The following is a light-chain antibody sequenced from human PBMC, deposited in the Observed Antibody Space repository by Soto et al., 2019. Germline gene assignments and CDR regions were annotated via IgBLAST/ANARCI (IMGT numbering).Light chain of an antibody. Sequence: QSVLAEPVSVCRSSGQRMTIPCCRTHSDIWNYNLVLKNQQHPGKATKVIIYEVSERPSGVSDRFSGSKSGNTASLMISGLQAEYEPYHYTSLYGSTGPGPCVFG. CDR2: EVS. CDR3: SLYGSTGPGPCV. V-gene: IGLV2-23*02. CDR1: HSDIWNYNL. J-gene: IGLJ6*01.